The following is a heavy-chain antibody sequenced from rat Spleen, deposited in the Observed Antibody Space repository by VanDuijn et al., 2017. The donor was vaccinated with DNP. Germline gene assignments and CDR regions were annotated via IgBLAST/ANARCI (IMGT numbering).Heavy chain of an antibody. J-gene: IGHJ2*01. CDR3: ARHRDYAGYPDYFYY. V-gene: IGHV5-17*01. CDR1: GFTFSDYA. CDR2: IIYDGSST. D-gene: IGHD1-12*03. Sequence: EVQLVESGGGLVQPGNSLKLSCTASGFTFSDYAMAWVRQSLKKGPECVAVIIYDGSSTYYRDHVTGRFTISRDNAKSTLYLQMDSLMSEDTATDYCARHRDYAGYPDYFYYWGQGVMVTVSS.